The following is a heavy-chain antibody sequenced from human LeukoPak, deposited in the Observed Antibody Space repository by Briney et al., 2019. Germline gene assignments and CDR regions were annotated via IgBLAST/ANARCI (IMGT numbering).Heavy chain of an antibody. J-gene: IGHJ5*02. V-gene: IGHV1-18*01. CDR1: GYTFTSYG. CDR2: ISAYNGNT. CDR3: AREDRHMNWFDP. Sequence: ASVKVSCKSSGYTFTSYGISWVRQAPGQGLEWMGWISAYNGNTNYAQKLQGRVTMTTDTSTSTAYMELRSLRSDDTAVYYCAREDRHMNWFDPWGQGTLVTVSS.